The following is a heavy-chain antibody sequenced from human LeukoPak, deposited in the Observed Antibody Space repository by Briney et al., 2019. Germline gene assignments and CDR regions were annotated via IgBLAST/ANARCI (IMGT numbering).Heavy chain of an antibody. CDR2: IYPCDSEP. Sequence: GESLKISCKGSGYPFIDYWIAWVRQMPEKGLEWMGVIYPCDSEPRYSPSFQGQITISADKSISTAYLQWNRLKASDTAIYYCARHGGSGLDYWGQGTLVTVSS. V-gene: IGHV5-51*01. CDR1: GYPFIDYW. J-gene: IGHJ4*02. D-gene: IGHD6-19*01. CDR3: ARHGGSGLDY.